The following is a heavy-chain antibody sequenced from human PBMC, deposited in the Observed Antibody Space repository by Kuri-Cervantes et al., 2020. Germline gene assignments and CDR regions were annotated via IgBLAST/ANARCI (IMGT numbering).Heavy chain of an antibody. Sequence: GGSLRLSCAASGFTFSDYYMSWIRQAPGKGLEWVSYISSSGSTIYYADSAKGRFTISRDNAKNSLYLQMNSLRAEDTALYYCAKARINWNDGFIFYFDYWGQGTLVTVSS. V-gene: IGHV3-11*01. CDR1: GFTFSDYY. CDR3: AKARINWNDGFIFYFDY. J-gene: IGHJ4*02. D-gene: IGHD1-1*01. CDR2: ISSSGSTI.